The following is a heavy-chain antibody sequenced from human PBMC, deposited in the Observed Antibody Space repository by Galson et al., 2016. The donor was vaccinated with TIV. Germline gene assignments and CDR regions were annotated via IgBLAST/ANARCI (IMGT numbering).Heavy chain of an antibody. CDR3: ARAPGYHLENHVDS. CDR2: MNPRSGNT. V-gene: IGHV1-8*02. Sequence: SVKVSCKASGYTFTSYDIIWVRQAAGQGLEWMGWMNPRSGNTDYAQKFQGRVTMSMNTSISTAYMKMSSLKSEDTAVYFCARAPGYHLENHVDSWGQGTLVTVSS. CDR1: GYTFTSYD. D-gene: IGHD1-14*01. J-gene: IGHJ4*02.